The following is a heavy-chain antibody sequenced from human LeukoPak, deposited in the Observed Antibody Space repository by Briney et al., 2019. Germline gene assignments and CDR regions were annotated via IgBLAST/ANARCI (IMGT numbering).Heavy chain of an antibody. CDR2: ISYDGSNK. CDR1: GFTFSSYV. Sequence: PGGALRLSCAASGFTFSSYVMHWVRQAPGKGLEGVAVISYDGSNKYYADSVNGRFTISRDNSKNTLYLQMNSLRAEDTALYYCARDKLAADLNVVYYYYGMDVWGQGTTVTVSS. CDR3: ARDKLAADLNVVYYYYGMDV. D-gene: IGHD6-13*01. V-gene: IGHV3-30-3*01. J-gene: IGHJ6*02.